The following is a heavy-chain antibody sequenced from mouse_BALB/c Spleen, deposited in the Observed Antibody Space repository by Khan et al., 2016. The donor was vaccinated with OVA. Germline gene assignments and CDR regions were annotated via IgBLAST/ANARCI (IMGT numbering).Heavy chain of an antibody. CDR3: ARSTWYFDV. V-gene: IGHV1-39*01. Sequence: EVQLQESGPELEKPGASVKISCKAFGYSFTGYNMNWVKQSNGKSLEWIGNIDPHYGGISYNQKFKGKATLTVDKSSNTAYMQLKSLTSEDSAVYYCARSTWYFDVWGAGTTVTGSS. CDR2: IDPHYGGI. CDR1: GYSFTGYN. J-gene: IGHJ1*01.